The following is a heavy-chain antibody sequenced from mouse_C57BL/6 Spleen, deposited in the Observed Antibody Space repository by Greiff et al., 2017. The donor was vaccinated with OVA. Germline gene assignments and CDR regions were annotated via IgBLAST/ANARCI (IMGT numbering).Heavy chain of an antibody. D-gene: IGHD2-12*01. CDR3: ARDKVPVSYFDY. CDR1: GFTFSSYA. CDR2: ISDGGSYT. Sequence: DVMLVESGGGLVKPGGSLKLSCAASGFTFSSYAMSWVRQTPEKRLEWVATISDGGSYTYYPDNVKGRFTISRDNAKNNLYLQMSHLKSEDTAMYYCARDKVPVSYFDYWGQGTTLTVSS. J-gene: IGHJ2*01. V-gene: IGHV5-4*01.